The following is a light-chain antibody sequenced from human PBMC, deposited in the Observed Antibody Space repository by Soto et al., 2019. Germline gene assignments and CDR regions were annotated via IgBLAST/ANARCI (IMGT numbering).Light chain of an antibody. Sequence: EIVMTQSPATLSVSPGERATLSCRASQSVSSHLAWYQQKPGQAPRLLIYGASSRATGIPDRFSGGGSGTEFTLTISRLEPEDFEVYYCQQYGSSPRTFGQGTKVDIK. CDR1: QSVSSH. CDR2: GAS. J-gene: IGKJ1*01. V-gene: IGKV3-20*01. CDR3: QQYGSSPRT.